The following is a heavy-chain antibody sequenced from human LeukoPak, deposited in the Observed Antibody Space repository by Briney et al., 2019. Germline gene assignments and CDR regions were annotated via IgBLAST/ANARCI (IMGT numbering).Heavy chain of an antibody. V-gene: IGHV1-24*01. Sequence: GASVKVSCKVSGYTLTELSMHWVRQAPGKGLEWMGGFDPEDGETIYAQKFQGRVTMTEDTSTDTAYMELSSLRSEDTAVYYRATLIRGSFYYYYGMDVWGQGTTVTVSS. J-gene: IGHJ6*02. CDR2: FDPEDGET. D-gene: IGHD2-8*01. CDR1: GYTLTELS. CDR3: ATLIRGSFYYYYGMDV.